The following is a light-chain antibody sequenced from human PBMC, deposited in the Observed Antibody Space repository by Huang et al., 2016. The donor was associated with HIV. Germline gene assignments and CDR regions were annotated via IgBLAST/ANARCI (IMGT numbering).Light chain of an antibody. CDR2: DGS. V-gene: IGKV3-15*01. J-gene: IGKJ1*01. Sequence: EIVMTQSPATLSVSPGERATISCRASQNISRLAWYQQKSCQDPRLLIYDGSSMATGSPARFSGSGSGTEFTRTVSSLQSEDFALYYCQQYDDWPPWTFGQGTQVDI. CDR3: QQYDDWPPWT. CDR1: QNISR.